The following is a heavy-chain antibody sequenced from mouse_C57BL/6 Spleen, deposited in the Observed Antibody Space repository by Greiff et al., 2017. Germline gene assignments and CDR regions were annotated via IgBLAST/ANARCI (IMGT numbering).Heavy chain of an antibody. J-gene: IGHJ2*01. D-gene: IGHD1-1*01. CDR1: GYTFTSYW. CDR3: ERNYDGSHYFDY. V-gene: IGHV1-50*01. CDR2: IDPSDSYT. Sequence: VQLQQPGAELVKPGASVKLSCTASGYTFTSYWMQWVKQRPGQGLEWIGEIDPSDSYTNYNQKFKGKATLTVDTSSSTAYMQLSSLTSEDSAVYYCERNYDGSHYFDYWGQGTTLTVSS.